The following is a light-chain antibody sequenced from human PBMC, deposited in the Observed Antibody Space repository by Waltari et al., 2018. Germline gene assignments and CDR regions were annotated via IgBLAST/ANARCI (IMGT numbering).Light chain of an antibody. CDR2: EVT. Sequence: SALTQPPSASGSPGQSVTISCPVTSSNVGGYNYVSWYQQHPGKAPKLMIYEVTKRPSGVPDRFSGSKSGNTASLTVSGLQTEDEADYYCSSYAGGSWVFGGGTKLTVL. CDR1: SSNVGGYNY. J-gene: IGLJ3*02. CDR3: SSYAGGSWV. V-gene: IGLV2-8*01.